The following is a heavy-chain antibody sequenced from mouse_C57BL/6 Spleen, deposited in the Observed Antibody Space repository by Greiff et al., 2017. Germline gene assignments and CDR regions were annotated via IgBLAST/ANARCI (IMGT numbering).Heavy chain of an antibody. CDR3: ARSTTVFDY. D-gene: IGHD1-1*01. Sequence: VQLQQSGAELVRPGASVKLSCTASGFNIKDYYMHWVKQRPGQGLEWIGYINPSSGYTKYNQKFKDKATLTADKSSSTAYMQLSSLTSEDSAVYYCARSTTVFDYWGQGTTLTVSS. V-gene: IGHV1-4*01. CDR2: INPSSGYT. J-gene: IGHJ2*01. CDR1: GFNIKDYY.